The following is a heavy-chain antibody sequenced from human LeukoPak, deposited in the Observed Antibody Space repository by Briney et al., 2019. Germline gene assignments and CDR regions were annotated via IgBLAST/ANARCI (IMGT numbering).Heavy chain of an antibody. CDR1: GFTFSSYA. V-gene: IGHV3-23*01. CDR3: AKDATASPYFHWFDN. J-gene: IGHJ4*02. CDR2: ISSGDRT. D-gene: IGHD3-9*01. Sequence: GGSLRLSCAASGFTFSSYAMNWVRQAPGKGLEWVAGISSGDRTFHAESVKGRFTISRDESKDTLYLQMNSLRAEDTAVYYCAKDATASPYFHWFDNWGQGTQVIVSS.